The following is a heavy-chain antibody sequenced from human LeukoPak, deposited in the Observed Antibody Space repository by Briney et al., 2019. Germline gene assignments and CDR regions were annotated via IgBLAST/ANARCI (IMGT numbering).Heavy chain of an antibody. Sequence: PGGSLRLSCAASGFTFSSYSMIWVRQAPGEGLEWVSSITSSSTYIYYADSLKGRFTISRDNAKNSLYLQMNSLTADDTAVYYCARVAPGNGYFDYCGHGTLVTVSS. CDR1: GFTFSSYS. CDR2: ITSSSTYI. CDR3: ARVAPGNGYFDY. J-gene: IGHJ4*01. V-gene: IGHV3-21*01. D-gene: IGHD6-13*01.